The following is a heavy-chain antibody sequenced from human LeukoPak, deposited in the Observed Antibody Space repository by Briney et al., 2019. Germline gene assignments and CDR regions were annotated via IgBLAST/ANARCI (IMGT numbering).Heavy chain of an antibody. J-gene: IGHJ4*02. Sequence: GGSLRLSCAASGFTFSSYAMSWVRQAPGKGLEWVSAISGSGGSTYYADSVKGRFTISRDNSKNTLYLQMNSLRAEDTAIYYCAKVSGKRSASTQTDYFDYWGQGTLVTVSS. CDR1: GFTFSSYA. CDR3: AKVSGKRSASTQTDYFDY. CDR2: ISGSGGST. V-gene: IGHV3-23*01. D-gene: IGHD3-3*02.